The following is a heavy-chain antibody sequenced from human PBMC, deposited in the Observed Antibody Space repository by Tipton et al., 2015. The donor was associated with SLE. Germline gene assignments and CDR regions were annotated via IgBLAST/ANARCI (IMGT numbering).Heavy chain of an antibody. CDR1: GDSVSSEKW. CDR2: INHSGST. D-gene: IGHD3-3*01. V-gene: IGHV4-4*02. CDR3: ARGILEPFDY. Sequence: SGDSVSSEKWWSWVRQSPGKGLEWIGEINHSGSTNYNPSLKSRVTISVDTSKNQFSLKLSSVTAADTAVYYCARGILEPFDYWGQGTLVTVSS. J-gene: IGHJ4*02.